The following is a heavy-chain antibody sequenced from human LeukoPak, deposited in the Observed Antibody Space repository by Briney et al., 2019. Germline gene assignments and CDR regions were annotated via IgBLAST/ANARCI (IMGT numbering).Heavy chain of an antibody. V-gene: IGHV4-38-2*02. CDR2: VHHTGKT. J-gene: IGHJ4*02. CDR1: GYSISSGYY. CDR3: ARGRLDGSYYFDY. Sequence: SETLSLTCTVSGYSISSGYYCPWIRQTPGKGLEWIGSVHHTGKTYYNPSLNSRVTISVDTSQIQFSLKLASVTAADTALYYCARGRLDGSYYFDYWGQGALVIVSS. D-gene: IGHD2-15*01.